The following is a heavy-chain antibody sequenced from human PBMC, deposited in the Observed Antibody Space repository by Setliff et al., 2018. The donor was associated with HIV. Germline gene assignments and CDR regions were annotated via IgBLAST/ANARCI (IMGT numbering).Heavy chain of an antibody. CDR2: ISPYNGDT. V-gene: IGHV1-18*01. CDR3: VRGVTRDISGYYRDEYFQH. D-gene: IGHD3-22*01. CDR1: GYRFNTYG. Sequence: PSVKVSCKASGYRFNTYGISWVRQAPGQGLEWMGWISPYNGDTRFAQSLQGRVTLTTDTSTNTAYMEMRTLRSDDTAVYYCVRGVTRDISGYYRDEYFQHWGQGTPVTV. J-gene: IGHJ1*01.